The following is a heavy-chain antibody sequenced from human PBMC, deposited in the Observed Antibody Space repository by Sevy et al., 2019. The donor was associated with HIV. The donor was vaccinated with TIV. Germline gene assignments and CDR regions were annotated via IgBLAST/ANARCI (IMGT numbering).Heavy chain of an antibody. Sequence: GGSLRLSCAASGFTFSSYAMSWVRQAPGKGLEWVSAVSGSGGRTYYGDSVKGRFTISRDNYKKTLYLQRNSLGAEDTAAYYCAKDPLTGFYTDRENDAFDIWGQGTMVTVSS. J-gene: IGHJ3*02. CDR3: AKDPLTGFYTDRENDAFDI. CDR2: VSGSGGRT. D-gene: IGHD3-9*01. CDR1: GFTFSSYA. V-gene: IGHV3-23*01.